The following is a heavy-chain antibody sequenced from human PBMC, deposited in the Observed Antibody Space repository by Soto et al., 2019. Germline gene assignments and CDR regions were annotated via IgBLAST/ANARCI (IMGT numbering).Heavy chain of an antibody. CDR2: INPNTGDT. CDR1: GYTFTGYY. J-gene: IGHJ4*02. D-gene: IGHD1-26*01. V-gene: IGHV1-2*02. Sequence: GASVKVSCKASGYTFTGYYIHWVRQAPGQGLEWMGWINPNTGDTKFAQTFQGRVTMNRDTSISTAYMDLRRLTSDDTAVYYCARDLRGTYYFDYWGQGTQVTVSS. CDR3: ARDLRGTYYFDY.